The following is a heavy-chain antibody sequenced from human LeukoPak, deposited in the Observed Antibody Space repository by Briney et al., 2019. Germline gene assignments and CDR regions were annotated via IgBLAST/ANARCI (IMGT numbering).Heavy chain of an antibody. CDR3: ARSSGSYYGFDP. J-gene: IGHJ5*02. CDR1: GGSFSGYY. CDR2: INHSGST. Sequence: SETLSLTCAVYGGSFSGYYWSWIRQPPGKGLEWIGEINHSGSTNYNPSLKSRVTISVDTSKDQFSLKLSSVTAADTAVYYCARSSGSYYGFDPWGQGTLVTVSS. D-gene: IGHD1-26*01. V-gene: IGHV4-34*01.